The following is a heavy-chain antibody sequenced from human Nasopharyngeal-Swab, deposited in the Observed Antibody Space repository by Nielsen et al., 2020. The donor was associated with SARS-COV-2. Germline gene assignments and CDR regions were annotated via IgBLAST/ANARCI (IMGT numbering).Heavy chain of an antibody. D-gene: IGHD3-22*01. CDR3: ARDRRKYYYDSSSNWFDT. CDR1: GYTFTSYA. V-gene: IGHV1-3*01. CDR2: INAGNGNT. Sequence: ASVKVSCKASGYTFTSYAMHWVRQAPEQRLEWMGWINAGNGNTKYSQKFQGRVTITRDTSASTAYMELSSLRSEDTAVYYCARDRRKYYYDSSSNWFDTWGQGTLVTVSS. J-gene: IGHJ5*02.